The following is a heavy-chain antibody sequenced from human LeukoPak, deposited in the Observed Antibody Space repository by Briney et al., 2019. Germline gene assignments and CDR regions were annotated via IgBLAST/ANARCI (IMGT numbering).Heavy chain of an antibody. CDR2: INPNSGGT. D-gene: IGHD3-10*01. J-gene: IGHJ5*02. CDR3: AREYYYGSGSYYLWFDP. Sequence: ASVKVSCKASGFTFTGYSLHWVRQAPGQGLERMGWINPNSGGTNYAQKFQGRVTMTRDTSINTAYLELSSLRSDDTAVYYCAREYYYGSGSYYLWFDPRGQGTLVTVSS. V-gene: IGHV1-2*02. CDR1: GFTFTGYS.